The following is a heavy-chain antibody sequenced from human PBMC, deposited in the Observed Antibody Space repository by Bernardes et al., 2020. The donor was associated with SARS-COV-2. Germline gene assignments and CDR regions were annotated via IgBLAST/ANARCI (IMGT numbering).Heavy chain of an antibody. D-gene: IGHD3-10*01. CDR3: ARETGVWFGESISSPSSSGMDV. J-gene: IGHJ6*02. CDR2: LSPYNGNT. Sequence: AAVTVSYKCSGYIFTSYGISWVRQPPGQGLEWLGWLSPYNGNTDYVAKFQDRLPMTTHTSTNTAYMELRSLRSDDTAVYYCARETGVWFGESISSPSSSGMDVWGQGTTVIVSS. V-gene: IGHV1-18*04. CDR1: GYIFTSYG.